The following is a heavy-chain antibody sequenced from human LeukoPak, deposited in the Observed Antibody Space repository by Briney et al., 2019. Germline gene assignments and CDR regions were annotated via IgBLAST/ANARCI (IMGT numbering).Heavy chain of an antibody. CDR3: AGSSGWWAHDY. Sequence: GGSLKLSCAASGFTFTDYGMTWVRQAPGKGLEWVSSISGSGTDTYYADSVRGRFTISRDNSKRTLYVQMVSLRAEDTAIYYCAGSSGWWAHDYWGQGTLVTVSS. V-gene: IGHV3-23*01. J-gene: IGHJ4*02. CDR2: ISGSGTDT. CDR1: GFTFTDYG. D-gene: IGHD6-19*01.